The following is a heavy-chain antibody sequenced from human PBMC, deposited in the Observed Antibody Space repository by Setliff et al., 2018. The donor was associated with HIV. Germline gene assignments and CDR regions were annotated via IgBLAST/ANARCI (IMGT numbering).Heavy chain of an antibody. V-gene: IGHV1-46*01. CDR1: GYAFTSYH. CDR3: AREGIHTGAAANFDY. CDR2: IFVGDSTT. Sequence: GASVKVSCKTSGYAFTSYHIHWVRQAPGQGLEWMGKIFVGDSTTHYAQKFQGRVTLTSDTSTNTVYMELSSLRSEDTAVYYCAREGIHTGAAANFDYWGQGTLVTVSS. J-gene: IGHJ4*02. D-gene: IGHD2-15*01.